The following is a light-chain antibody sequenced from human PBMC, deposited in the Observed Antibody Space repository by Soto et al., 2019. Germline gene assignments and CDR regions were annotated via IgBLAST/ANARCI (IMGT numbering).Light chain of an antibody. V-gene: IGLV1-40*01. CDR1: SSNIGAGYD. CDR2: GNS. J-gene: IGLJ2*01. Sequence: QSVLTQPPSVCGAPGQRVTISCTGSSSNIGAGYDVHWYQQLPGTAPKLLIYGNSNRPSGVPDRFSGSKSGTSASLAITGLQAEDEADYYCQSYDSSLRGVVFGGGTKLTVL. CDR3: QSYDSSLRGVV.